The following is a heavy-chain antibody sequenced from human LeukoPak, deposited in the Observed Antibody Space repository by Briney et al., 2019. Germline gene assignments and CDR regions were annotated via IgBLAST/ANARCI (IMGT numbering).Heavy chain of an antibody. D-gene: IGHD3-3*02. V-gene: IGHV3-53*01. CDR3: ARGASRISWPGIDY. Sequence: GGSLRLSCAASGFTVSSNLMTWVRQSPGRGLEWLSSSYSAGATYYADSVKGRFTISRDHSNNSVSLQMINLRVEDTAIYYCARGASRISWPGIDYWGQGTLVTVSS. CDR2: SYSAGAT. J-gene: IGHJ4*02. CDR1: GFTVSSNL.